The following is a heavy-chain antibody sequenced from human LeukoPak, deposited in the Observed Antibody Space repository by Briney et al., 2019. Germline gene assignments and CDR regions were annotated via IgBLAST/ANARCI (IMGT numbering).Heavy chain of an antibody. J-gene: IGHJ6*02. CDR1: GYSISSGYF. CDR3: ARVHHERLRLDV. Sequence: SETLSLTCTVSGYSISSGYFWSWIRQHPGKGLEWIGYIYYSESTHYNPSLKTRITISVDTSKNEFSLKLSSVTAADTAVYYCARVHHERLRLDVWGQGTTVTVSS. CDR2: IYYSEST. V-gene: IGHV4-31*03. D-gene: IGHD2-21*02.